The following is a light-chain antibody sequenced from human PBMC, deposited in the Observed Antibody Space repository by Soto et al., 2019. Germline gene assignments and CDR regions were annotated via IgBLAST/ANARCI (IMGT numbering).Light chain of an antibody. Sequence: DIQMTQSPSTLSASVGDRVTITCRASQTISNWLAWYQQKPGKAPKVLIFDASTLDGGIPSRFSGRRSGTDFTLTISSLPPRDFAVYYCQQYNNWPWKFGQGTKVDIK. V-gene: IGKV1-5*01. CDR3: QQYNNWPWK. J-gene: IGKJ1*01. CDR1: QTISNW. CDR2: DAS.